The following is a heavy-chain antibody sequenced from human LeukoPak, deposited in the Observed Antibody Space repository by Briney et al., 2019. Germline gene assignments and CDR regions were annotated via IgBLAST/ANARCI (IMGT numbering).Heavy chain of an antibody. J-gene: IGHJ4*02. D-gene: IGHD2-15*01. V-gene: IGHV5-10-1*01. CDR2: IDPSDSYT. CDR1: GYSFTSYW. CDR3: ARRGYCSGGYCYDY. Sequence: GEALQISCKGSGYSFTSYWISWGRQMPGKGLEWMGLIDPSDSYTNYSPSFQGHVTISADKSISTAYLQWSSLKASDTAMYYCARRGYCSGGYCYDYWGQGTLVTVSS.